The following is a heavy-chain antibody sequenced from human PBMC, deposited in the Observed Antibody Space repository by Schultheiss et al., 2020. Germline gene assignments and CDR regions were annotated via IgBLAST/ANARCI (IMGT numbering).Heavy chain of an antibody. J-gene: IGHJ6*02. Sequence: SLKISCAASGFTSGDYAMNWFRQAPGKGLEWVGFIRSKAYGGRTAYAASVKVRFTISRDDSKSIAYLQMNSLRIEDTAVYFCTRGRHCSSTSCSKNGYYYYGMDVWGQGTTVTVSS. V-gene: IGHV3-49*03. CDR2: IRSKAYGGRT. D-gene: IGHD2-2*01. CDR3: TRGRHCSSTSCSKNGYYYYGMDV. CDR1: GFTSGDYA.